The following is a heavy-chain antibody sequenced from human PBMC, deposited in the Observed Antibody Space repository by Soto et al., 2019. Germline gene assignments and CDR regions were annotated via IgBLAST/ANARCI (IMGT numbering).Heavy chain of an antibody. D-gene: IGHD1-26*01. J-gene: IGHJ4*02. CDR3: ARDRWEDGYFDY. V-gene: IGHV3-33*01. CDR1: GFTFSSYG. Sequence: QVQLVESGGGVVQPGRSLRLSCAASGFTFSSYGMHWVRQAPGKGLEWVAVIWYDGSNKYYADSVKGRFTISRDNSKNTLYLQMNSLRAEDTAVYYCARDRWEDGYFDYWGQGTLVTVSS. CDR2: IWYDGSNK.